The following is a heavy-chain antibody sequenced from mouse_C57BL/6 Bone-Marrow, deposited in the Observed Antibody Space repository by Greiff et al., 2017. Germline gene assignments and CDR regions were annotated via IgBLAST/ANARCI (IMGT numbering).Heavy chain of an antibody. Sequence: EVKLVESGAGLVKPGGSLKLSCAASGFTFSSYAMSWVRQTPEKRLEWVAYISSGGDYIYYADTVKGRFTISRDNARNTLYLQMSSLKSEDTAMYYCTRDPSVYYGSSYGFDYWGQGTTLTVSS. CDR3: TRDPSVYYGSSYGFDY. D-gene: IGHD1-1*01. J-gene: IGHJ2*01. CDR2: ISSGGDYI. CDR1: GFTFSSYA. V-gene: IGHV5-9-1*02.